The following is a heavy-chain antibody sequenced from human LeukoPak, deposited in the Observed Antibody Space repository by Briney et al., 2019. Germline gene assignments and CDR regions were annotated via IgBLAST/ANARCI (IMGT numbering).Heavy chain of an antibody. Sequence: SETLSLTCTVSGGSISSYYWSWIRQPAGKGLEWIGRIYTSGSTNYNPSLKSRVTISVDTSKNQFSLKLSSVTAADTAVYYCARPVEMATTDAFDIWGQGTMVTVSS. CDR2: IYTSGST. CDR3: ARPVEMATTDAFDI. J-gene: IGHJ3*02. D-gene: IGHD5-24*01. V-gene: IGHV4-4*07. CDR1: GGSISSYY.